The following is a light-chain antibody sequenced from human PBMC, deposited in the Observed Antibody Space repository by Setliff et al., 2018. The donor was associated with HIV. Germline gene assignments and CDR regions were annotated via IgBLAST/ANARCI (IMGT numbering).Light chain of an antibody. CDR2: DVT. J-gene: IGLJ1*01. CDR1: SSDVGYYNF. Sequence: QSALTQPRSVSGSPGQSVTISCTGTSSDVGYYNFVSWYQQHPGKAPKLMISDVTNRPSGVSNRFSGSKSGNTASLTISGLQAEDEADYFCTSYTSSNTYVFGTGTKVTVL. V-gene: IGLV2-14*03. CDR3: TSYTSSNTYV.